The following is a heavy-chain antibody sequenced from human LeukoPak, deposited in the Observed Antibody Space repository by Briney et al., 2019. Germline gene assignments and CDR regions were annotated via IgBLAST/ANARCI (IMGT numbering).Heavy chain of an antibody. V-gene: IGHV3-64*01. D-gene: IGHD1-26*01. CDR1: GFSFDKFG. CDR3: ASLDRSEIP. CDR2: VSADESGK. Sequence: GGSLRLSCVASGFSFDKFGMHWVRQAPGKGLEYVSSVSADESGKYYTKSVRGRFSISRDNSKNTMYLQLGNLRPDDMGIYYCASLDRSEIPWGPGTLITVSS. J-gene: IGHJ5*02.